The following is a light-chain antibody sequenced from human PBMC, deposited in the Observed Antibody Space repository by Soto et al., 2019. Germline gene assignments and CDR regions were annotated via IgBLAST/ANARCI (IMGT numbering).Light chain of an antibody. Sequence: DIRGSQSPATPSASVGDRVTITCRASQSISSWLAWYQQKPGKAPKLLIYDASSLESGVPSRFSGSGSGTEFPLTISSLQPDDFATYDFQQYNSYSWTCGQGTNVDIK. CDR3: QQYNSYSWT. CDR1: QSISSW. J-gene: IGKJ1*01. CDR2: DAS. V-gene: IGKV1-5*01.